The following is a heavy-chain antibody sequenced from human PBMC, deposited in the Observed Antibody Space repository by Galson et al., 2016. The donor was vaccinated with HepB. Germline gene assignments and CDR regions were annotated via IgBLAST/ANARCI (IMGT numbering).Heavy chain of an antibody. Sequence: SLRLSCAASGFTVISNYMTWVRQAPGKGLEWVSVVYSGGSTYYADSVKGRFTISRDNSKNTLYIQRNSLRAEDTAIYYCARDAGYYGMDVWGQGTTVTVSS. V-gene: IGHV3-53*01. J-gene: IGHJ6*02. CDR3: ARDAGYYGMDV. CDR2: VYSGGST. CDR1: GFTVISNY.